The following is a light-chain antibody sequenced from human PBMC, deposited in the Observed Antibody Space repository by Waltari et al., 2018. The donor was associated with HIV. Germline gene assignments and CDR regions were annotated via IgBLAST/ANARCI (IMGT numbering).Light chain of an antibody. CDR1: SSNIGAGYD. J-gene: IGLJ3*02. Sequence: QSVLTQPPSVSGAPGQRVTISCTGSSSNIGAGYDVHWYQQLPGTAPKVLVYGNINRPSGIPDRFSCSKSGTSASLAITGLQADDEADYYCQSYDSSLSGSVFGGGTKLTVL. V-gene: IGLV1-40*01. CDR2: GNI. CDR3: QSYDSSLSGSV.